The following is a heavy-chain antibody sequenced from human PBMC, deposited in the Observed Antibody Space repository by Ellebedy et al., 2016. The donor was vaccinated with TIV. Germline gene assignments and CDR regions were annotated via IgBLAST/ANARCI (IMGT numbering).Heavy chain of an antibody. CDR1: GFSFSSYW. V-gene: IGHV3-7*01. J-gene: IGHJ3*01. CDR2: IRVDGNEK. CDR3: ATDGSYGDYLFPQHAFVF. D-gene: IGHD4-17*01. Sequence: GESLKISCAASGFSFSSYWMSWVRQAPGKGLEWVANIRVDGNEKYYVESVKGRFTISRDNAKNSLHLQMNSLRVEDTALYYCATDGSYGDYLFPQHAFVFWGQGTMVTVSS.